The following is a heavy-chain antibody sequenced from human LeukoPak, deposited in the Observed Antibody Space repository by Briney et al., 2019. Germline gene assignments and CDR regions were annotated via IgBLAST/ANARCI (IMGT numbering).Heavy chain of an antibody. Sequence: GGSLRLSCAASGFTVTTYWMSRVRHAPGKGLEWGANINQDGTEKHYVDTVKGRFTISRDNAKNSLYLQMNSLRVQDTAVYYCAKVAKYYYGPETYYFFEQWGQGTPVTAAS. CDR3: AKVAKYYYGPETYYFFEQ. J-gene: IGHJ4*02. D-gene: IGHD3-10*01. CDR1: GFTVTTYW. CDR2: INQDGTEK. V-gene: IGHV3-7*01.